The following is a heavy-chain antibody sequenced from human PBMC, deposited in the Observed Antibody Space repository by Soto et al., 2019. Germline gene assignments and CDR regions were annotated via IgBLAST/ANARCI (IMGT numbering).Heavy chain of an antibody. J-gene: IGHJ6*02. CDR2: IYYSGST. V-gene: IGHV4-39*01. Sequence: SDTLSLTCTVSSAPVSSSTYTWGWIRQPPGKGQERIGSIYYSGSTYYNPSLNSRVTVSVDTSKNQFSLKVTSVTAADTAVYYCARLHGYCISSSCHGHYAMDVWGQGTTVT. CDR1: SAPVSSSTYT. D-gene: IGHD2-2*01. CDR3: ARLHGYCISSSCHGHYAMDV.